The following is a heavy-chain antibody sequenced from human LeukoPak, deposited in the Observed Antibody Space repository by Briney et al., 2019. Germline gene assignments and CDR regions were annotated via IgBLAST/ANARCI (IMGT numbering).Heavy chain of an antibody. V-gene: IGHV3-30*18. CDR3: AKDLKSAMDY. Sequence: GGSLRLSCAASGFTFITYGMHWVRQAPDKGLEWVAVISSDGSDKYYADSVKGRFTISRDNSKNTLYLQMNSLRVEDTAVYYCAKDLKSAMDYWGQGTLVTVSS. D-gene: IGHD3-3*01. J-gene: IGHJ4*02. CDR1: GFTFITYG. CDR2: ISSDGSDK.